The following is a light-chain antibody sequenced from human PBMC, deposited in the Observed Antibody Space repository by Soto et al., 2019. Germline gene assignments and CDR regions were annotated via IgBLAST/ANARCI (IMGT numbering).Light chain of an antibody. CDR1: QTISSW. Sequence: DIQMTQSPSTLSGSVGDRVTITCRASQTISSWLAWYQQKPGKAPKLLIYKASTLKSGVPSRFGGSGSGTEFTLTISSLQPDDFATYYCQQYDNYRAFGQGTKVDIK. J-gene: IGKJ1*01. V-gene: IGKV1-5*03. CDR2: KAS. CDR3: QQYDNYRA.